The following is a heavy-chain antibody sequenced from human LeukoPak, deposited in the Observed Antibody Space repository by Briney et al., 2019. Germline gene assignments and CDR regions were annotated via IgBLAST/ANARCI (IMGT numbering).Heavy chain of an antibody. D-gene: IGHD3-22*01. CDR1: GFTFSSYV. CDR3: AKVISYDSLDY. Sequence: PGGSLRLSCAASGFTFSSYVMSWVRQAPGKGLEWVSAISGSGGSTYYGDSVKGRFTISRDNSKNTLSLQMNSLRADDTAVYYCAKVISYDSLDYWGQGTLVTVSS. J-gene: IGHJ4*02. CDR2: ISGSGGST. V-gene: IGHV3-23*01.